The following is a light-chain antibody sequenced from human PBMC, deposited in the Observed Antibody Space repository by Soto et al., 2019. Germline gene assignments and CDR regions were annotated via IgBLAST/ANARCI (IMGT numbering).Light chain of an antibody. CDR1: SSNIGSNT. V-gene: IGLV1-44*01. CDR2: RDN. Sequence: QPVLTQPPSASGTPGQRVTISCSGGSSNIGSNTVNWYQHFPGTAPKLLIFRDNQRPSGVPDRFSGSTSGTSASLAISGLQSEDEADYYCTTWDDSLNGVVFGGGTKLTVL. J-gene: IGLJ2*01. CDR3: TTWDDSLNGVV.